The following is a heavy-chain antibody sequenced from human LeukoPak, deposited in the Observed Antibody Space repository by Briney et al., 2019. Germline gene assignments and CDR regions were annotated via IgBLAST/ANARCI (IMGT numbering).Heavy chain of an antibody. CDR3: AKGQELAVAGARDY. CDR1: GFTFSSYG. Sequence: PGGSLRLSCAASGFTFSSYGMHWVRQAPGKGLEWGAVIWYDGSNKYYADSVKGRLTISRDNSKNTMYLQMNSLRAEDTAVYYCAKGQELAVAGARDYWGQGTLVTVSS. V-gene: IGHV3-33*06. J-gene: IGHJ4*02. D-gene: IGHD6-19*01. CDR2: IWYDGSNK.